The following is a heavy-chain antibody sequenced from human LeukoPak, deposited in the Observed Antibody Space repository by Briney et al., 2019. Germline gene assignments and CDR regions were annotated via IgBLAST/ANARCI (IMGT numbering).Heavy chain of an antibody. CDR2: IKSKTDGGTT. Sequence: GGSLRLSCAASGFTFSNAWMSRVRQAPGKGLEWVGRIKSKTDGGTTDYAAPVKGRFTISRDDSKNTLYLQMNSLKTEDTAVYYCTTFSYYYGSGSYYSFDYWGQGTLVTVSS. V-gene: IGHV3-15*01. J-gene: IGHJ4*02. CDR3: TTFSYYYGSGSYYSFDY. CDR1: GFTFSNAW. D-gene: IGHD3-10*01.